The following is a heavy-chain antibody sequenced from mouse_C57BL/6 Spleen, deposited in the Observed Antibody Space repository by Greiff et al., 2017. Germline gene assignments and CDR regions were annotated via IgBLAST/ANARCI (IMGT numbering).Heavy chain of an antibody. V-gene: IGHV5-6*01. CDR2: ISSGGSYT. Sequence: EVKLVESGGDLVKPGGSLKLSCAASGFTFSSYGMSWVRQTPDKRLEWVATISSGGSYTYYPDSVKGRFTISRDNAKNTLYLQMSSLKSEDTAMYYCASSYYAMDYWGQGTSVTVSS. CDR3: ASSYYAMDY. CDR1: GFTFSSYG. J-gene: IGHJ4*01.